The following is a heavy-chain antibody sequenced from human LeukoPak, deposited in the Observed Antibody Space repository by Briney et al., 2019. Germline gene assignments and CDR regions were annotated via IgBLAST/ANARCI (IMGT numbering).Heavy chain of an antibody. CDR1: GGSISSSFW. V-gene: IGHV4-4*02. CDR3: ARIPWGGFDY. Sequence: SETPSLTCAVSGGSISSSFWWSWVRQPPGKGLEWIGEISHSGSTKYNPSLKSRVTISIDKTKNHFSLELSSVTAADTAVYYCARIPWGGFDYRGQGILVTVSS. J-gene: IGHJ4*02. CDR2: ISHSGST. D-gene: IGHD3-16*01.